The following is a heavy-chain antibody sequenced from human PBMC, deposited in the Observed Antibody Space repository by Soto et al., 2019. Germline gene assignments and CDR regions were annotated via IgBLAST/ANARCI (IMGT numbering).Heavy chain of an antibody. CDR2: VSGSGGST. D-gene: IGHD2-15*01. CDR3: APSLRVDCNGGTCFFDS. V-gene: IGHV3-23*01. J-gene: IGHJ4*02. Sequence: EVQLLESGGGLVQPGGSLKLSCVGSGFTFSSYAMNWVRQTPGKGLEWVSAVSGSGGSTYYADSVKGRFTIFRDNSKNTRYLQMNSLRAGDTAAYYCAPSLRVDCNGGTCFFDSWGQGILVTVSS. CDR1: GFTFSSYA.